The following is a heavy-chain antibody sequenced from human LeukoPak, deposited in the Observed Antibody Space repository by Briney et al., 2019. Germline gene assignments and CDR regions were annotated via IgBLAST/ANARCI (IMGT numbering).Heavy chain of an antibody. CDR3: AREGGYYRPVDY. D-gene: IGHD3-22*01. J-gene: IGHJ4*02. CDR1: GGSFSGYY. Sequence: SETLSLTCAVYGGSFSGYYWSWIRQPPGKGLEWIGEINHSGSTNYNPSLKSRVTISVDTSKNQFSLKLSSVTAADTAVYYCAREGGYYRPVDYWGQGTLVTVSS. V-gene: IGHV4-34*01. CDR2: INHSGST.